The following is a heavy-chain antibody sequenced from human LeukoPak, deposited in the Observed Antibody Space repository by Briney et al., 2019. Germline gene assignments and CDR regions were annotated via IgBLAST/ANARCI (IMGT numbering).Heavy chain of an antibody. CDR1: GGSISSSY. J-gene: IGHJ2*01. CDR2: IYYTGST. CDR3: ARDYGDIPPDWYYDL. Sequence: SETLSLTCTVSGGSISSSYWSWIRQPPGRGLEWIGYIYYTGSTTYNPSLKSRVTISVDTSKNQFSLKLRSVTAADTAVYYCARDYGDIPPDWYYDLWGRGTLVTVSS. D-gene: IGHD4-17*01. V-gene: IGHV4-59*01.